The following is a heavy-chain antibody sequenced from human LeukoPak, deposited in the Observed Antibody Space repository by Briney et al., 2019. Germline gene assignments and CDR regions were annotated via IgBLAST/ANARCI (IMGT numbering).Heavy chain of an antibody. CDR3: ARDAAFYYGSGRFQH. D-gene: IGHD3-10*01. CDR1: GFTFSSYA. J-gene: IGHJ1*01. Sequence: PGGSLRLSCAASGFTFSSYAMHWVRQAPGKGLEWVAVISYDGSNKYYADSVKGRFTIPRDNSKKTVYLQMNSLRVEDTAVYYCARDAAFYYGSGRFQHWGQGTLVIVSS. CDR2: ISYDGSNK. V-gene: IGHV3-30-3*01.